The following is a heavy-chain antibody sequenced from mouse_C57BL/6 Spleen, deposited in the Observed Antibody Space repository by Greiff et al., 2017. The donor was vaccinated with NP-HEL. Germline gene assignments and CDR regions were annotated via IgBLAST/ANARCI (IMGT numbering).Heavy chain of an antibody. D-gene: IGHD1-1*01. V-gene: IGHV1-19*01. CDR1: GYTFTDYY. Sequence: EVQLQQSGPVLVKPGASVKMSCKASGYTFTDYYMNWVKQSHGKSLEWIGVINPYNGGTSYNQKFKGKATLTVDKSSSTAYMELNSLTSEDSAVYYCASTLFITTVDYAMDYWGQGTSVTVSS. CDR2: INPYNGGT. J-gene: IGHJ4*01. CDR3: ASTLFITTVDYAMDY.